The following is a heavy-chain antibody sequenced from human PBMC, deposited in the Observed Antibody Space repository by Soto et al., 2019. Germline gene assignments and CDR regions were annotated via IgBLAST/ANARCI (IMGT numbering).Heavy chain of an antibody. CDR3: ARDFWGYCTNGVCYCPRYFDY. Sequence: ASVKVSCKASGGTFSSYAISWVRQAPGQGLEWMGGIIPIFGTANYAQKFQGRVTITADESTSTAYMELSSLRSEDTAVYYCARDFWGYCTNGVCYCPRYFDYWGQGTLVTVSS. D-gene: IGHD2-8*01. CDR2: IIPIFGTA. CDR1: GGTFSSYA. J-gene: IGHJ4*02. V-gene: IGHV1-69*13.